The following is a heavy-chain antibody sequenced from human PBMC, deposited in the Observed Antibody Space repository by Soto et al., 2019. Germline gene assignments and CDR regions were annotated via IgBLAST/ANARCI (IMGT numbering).Heavy chain of an antibody. J-gene: IGHJ4*02. CDR3: ARVTYDFWSGYYNGGGGKFDY. CDR1: GGSISSGDYY. Sequence: LSLTCTVSGGSISSGDYYWSWIRQPPGKGLEWIGYIYYSGSTYYNPSLKSRVTISVDTSKNQFSLKLSSVTAADTAVYYCARVTYDFWSGYYNGGGGKFDYWGQGTLVTVSS. CDR2: IYYSGST. V-gene: IGHV4-30-4*01. D-gene: IGHD3-3*01.